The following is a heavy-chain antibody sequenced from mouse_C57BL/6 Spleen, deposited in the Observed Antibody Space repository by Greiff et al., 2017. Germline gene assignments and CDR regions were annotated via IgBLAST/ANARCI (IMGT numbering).Heavy chain of an antibody. Sequence: QVQLKQPGAELVMPGASVKLSCKASGYTFTSYWMHWVKQRPGQGLEWIGEIDPSDSYTNYNQKFKGKSTLTVDKSSSTAYMQLSSLTSEDSAVYYGARGGGYGSSYGFAYWGQGTLVTVSA. CDR3: ARGGGYGSSYGFAY. J-gene: IGHJ3*01. CDR1: GYTFTSYW. D-gene: IGHD1-1*01. CDR2: IDPSDSYT. V-gene: IGHV1-69*01.